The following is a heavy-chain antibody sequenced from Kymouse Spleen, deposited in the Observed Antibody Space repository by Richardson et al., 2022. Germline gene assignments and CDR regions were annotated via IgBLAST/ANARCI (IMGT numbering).Heavy chain of an antibody. CDR3: ARDRAPGSYQLPYYYYYGMDV. V-gene: IGHV1-3*01. CDR1: GYTFTSYA. CDR2: INAGNGNT. Sequence: QVQLVQSGAEVKKPGASVKVSCKASGYTFTSYAMHWVRQAPGQRLEWMGWINAGNGNTKYSQKFQGRVTITRDTSASTAYMELSSLRSEDTAVYYCARDRAPGSYQLPYYYYYGMDVWGQGTTVTVSS. D-gene: IGHD2-2*02. J-gene: IGHJ6*02.